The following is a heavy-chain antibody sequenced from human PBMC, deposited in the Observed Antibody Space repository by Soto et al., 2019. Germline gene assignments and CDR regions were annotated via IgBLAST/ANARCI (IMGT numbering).Heavy chain of an antibody. V-gene: IGHV1-2*02. CDR1: GYTFTGYY. Sequence: ASVKVSCKASGYTFTGYYMHWVRQAPGQGLEWMGWINPNSGGTNYAQKFQGRVTMTRDTSISTAYRELSRLRSDDTAVYYCARRQTGSYYYYGMDVWGQGTTVTVSS. CDR2: INPNSGGT. CDR3: ARRQTGSYYYYGMDV. J-gene: IGHJ6*02.